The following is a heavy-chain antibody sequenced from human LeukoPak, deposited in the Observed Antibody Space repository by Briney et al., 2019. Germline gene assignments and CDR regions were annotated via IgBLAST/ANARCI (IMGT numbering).Heavy chain of an antibody. Sequence: GGSLRLSCAASGFTFSSYAMSWVRQAPGKGLEWVSAISGSGGSTYYADSVKGRFTISRDNSKNTLYLQMNSLRAEDTAVYYCAKVPSWYDYGGNLPSDYWGQGTLVTVSS. CDR1: GFTFSSYA. J-gene: IGHJ4*02. CDR3: AKVPSWYDYGGNLPSDY. V-gene: IGHV3-23*01. D-gene: IGHD4-23*01. CDR2: ISGSGGST.